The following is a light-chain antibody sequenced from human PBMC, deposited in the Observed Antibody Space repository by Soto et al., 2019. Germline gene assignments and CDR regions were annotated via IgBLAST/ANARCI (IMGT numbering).Light chain of an antibody. J-gene: IGKJ1*01. V-gene: IGKV3-20*01. CDR3: QQYGSSPRT. Sequence: IVLTQSPATLSLSPGETATLSCRASQSVSGYIGWYQQKPGQAPRLLIYADSNRATGIPARFTGSGSGTDFTLTISRLEPEDFAVYYCQQYGSSPRTFGQGTKVDIK. CDR1: QSVSGY. CDR2: ADS.